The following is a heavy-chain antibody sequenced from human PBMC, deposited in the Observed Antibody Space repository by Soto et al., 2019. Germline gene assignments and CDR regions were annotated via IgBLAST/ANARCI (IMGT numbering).Heavy chain of an antibody. D-gene: IGHD1-26*01. CDR3: ARGGAMGVDY. CDR2: IYFDGITT. J-gene: IGHJ4*02. Sequence: GGSLRLSCTASGFTFNTHWMHWVRQAPGKGLVWVSRIYFDGITTNYADSVKGRLTVSRDNAKNTVYLHVNTLRDEDSAVYYCARGGAMGVDYWGQGTLVTVSS. V-gene: IGHV3-74*01. CDR1: GFTFNTHW.